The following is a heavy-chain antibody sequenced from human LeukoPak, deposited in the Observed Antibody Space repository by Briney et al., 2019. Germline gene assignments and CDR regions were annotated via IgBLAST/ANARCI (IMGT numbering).Heavy chain of an antibody. Sequence: GASVKVSCKASGYTFTGYYMHWVRQAPGQGLEWMGWISAYNGNTNYAQKLQGRVTMTTDTSTSTAYMELRSLRSDDTAVYYCARAAGFGYSYGFYFDYWGQGTLVTVSS. CDR1: GYTFTGYY. D-gene: IGHD5-18*01. CDR2: ISAYNGNT. J-gene: IGHJ4*02. V-gene: IGHV1-18*04. CDR3: ARAAGFGYSYGFYFDY.